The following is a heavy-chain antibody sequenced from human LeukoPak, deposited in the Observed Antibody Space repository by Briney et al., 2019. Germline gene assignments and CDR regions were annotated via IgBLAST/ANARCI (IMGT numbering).Heavy chain of an antibody. Sequence: PSETLSLTCTVSGGSISSYYWSWIRQPPGKGLEWIGYIYYSESTNYNPSLKSRVTISVDTSKNQFSLKLSSVTAADTAVYYCARARRDGYKYYFDYWGQGTLVTVSS. D-gene: IGHD5-24*01. CDR1: GGSISSYY. J-gene: IGHJ4*02. CDR2: IYYSEST. V-gene: IGHV4-59*08. CDR3: ARARRDGYKYYFDY.